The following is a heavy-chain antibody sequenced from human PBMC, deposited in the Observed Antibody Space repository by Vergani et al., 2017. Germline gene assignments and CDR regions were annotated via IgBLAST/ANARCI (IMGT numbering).Heavy chain of an antibody. CDR3: AGEYKYDNSGYYYYLPDY. CDR2: ISSRSTYT. D-gene: IGHD3-22*01. CDR1: GFTFSSYS. V-gene: IGHV3-21*01. Sequence: EVQLVESGGGLVKPGGSLRLSCAASGFTFSSYSMNWVRQAPGKGLEWVSSISSRSTYTYYADSVKGRFTISRDNAKSSLYLQMNSLRADDTAVYYCAGEYKYDNSGYYYYLPDYWGQGTLVTVSS. J-gene: IGHJ4*02.